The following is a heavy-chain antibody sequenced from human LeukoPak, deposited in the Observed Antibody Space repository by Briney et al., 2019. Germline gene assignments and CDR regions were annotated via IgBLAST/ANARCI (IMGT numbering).Heavy chain of an antibody. J-gene: IGHJ6*02. CDR3: ARDAYCSGGSCYSGAGYYYGMDV. CDR2: ISSSSSTI. D-gene: IGHD2-15*01. CDR1: GFTFSSYS. V-gene: IGHV3-48*04. Sequence: GGSLRLSCAASGFTFSSYSMNWVRQAPGKGLEWVSYISSSSSTIYYADSVKGRFTISRDNAKNSLYLQMNSLRAEDTAVYYCARDAYCSGGSCYSGAGYYYGMDVWGQGTTVTVSS.